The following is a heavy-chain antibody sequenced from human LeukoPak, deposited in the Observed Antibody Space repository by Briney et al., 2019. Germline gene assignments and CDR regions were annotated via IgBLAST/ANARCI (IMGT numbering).Heavy chain of an antibody. Sequence: SETLSLTCTVSGGSISSSSYYWGWIRQPPGKGLEWIGIIYYSGSTYYNPSLKSRVTISVDTSKNQFSLKLSSVTGADTAVYYGARHMVRYWFDPGGQGTLVTVSS. CDR2: IYYSGST. CDR3: ARHMVRYWFDP. V-gene: IGHV4-39*01. J-gene: IGHJ5*02. CDR1: GGSISSSSYY. D-gene: IGHD3-10*01.